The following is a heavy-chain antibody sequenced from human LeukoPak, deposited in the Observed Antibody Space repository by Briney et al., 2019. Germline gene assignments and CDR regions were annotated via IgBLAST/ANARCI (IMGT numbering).Heavy chain of an antibody. D-gene: IGHD3-9*01. CDR1: GGSFSGYY. V-gene: IGHV4-34*01. J-gene: IGHJ4*02. CDR2: INHSGST. CDR3: ARDILTGYSFDY. Sequence: SETLSLTCAVYGGSFSGYYWSWIRQPPGKGLEWIGEINHSGSTNYNPSLKSQVTISVDTSKNQFSLKLSSVTAADTAVYYCARDILTGYSFDYWGQGTLVTVSS.